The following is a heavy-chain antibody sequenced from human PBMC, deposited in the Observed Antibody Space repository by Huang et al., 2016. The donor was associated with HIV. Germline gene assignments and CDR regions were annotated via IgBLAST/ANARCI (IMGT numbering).Heavy chain of an antibody. CDR2: IRSKASGGTT. CDR3: TRGKGALDY. D-gene: IGHD6-13*01. J-gene: IGHJ4*02. CDR1: GFTFGDYA. Sequence: EVQLVESGGGLVQPGRSQRLSCTASGFTFGDYAMSGFRQAPGKGRDWVGFIRSKASGGTTEYAASVKGRFTIARDDSKSSADLQMNSLKTEDTAVYYCTRGKGALDYWGQGTLVTVSS. V-gene: IGHV3-49*03.